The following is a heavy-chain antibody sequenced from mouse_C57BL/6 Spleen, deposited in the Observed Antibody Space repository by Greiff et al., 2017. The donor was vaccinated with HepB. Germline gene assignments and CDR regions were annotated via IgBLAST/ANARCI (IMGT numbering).Heavy chain of an antibody. Sequence: SGPELVKPGASVKMSCKASGYTFTDYNMHWVKQSHGKSLEWIGYINPNNGGTSYNQKFKGKATLTVNKSSSTAYMELRSLTSEDSAVYYCARIPYSNYPYYFDYWGQGTTLTVSS. CDR2: INPNNGGT. CDR3: ARIPYSNYPYYFDY. D-gene: IGHD2-5*01. CDR1: GYTFTDYN. V-gene: IGHV1-22*01. J-gene: IGHJ2*01.